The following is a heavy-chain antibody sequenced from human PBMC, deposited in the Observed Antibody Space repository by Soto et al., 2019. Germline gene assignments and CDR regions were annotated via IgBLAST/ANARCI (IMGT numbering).Heavy chain of an antibody. D-gene: IGHD6-6*01. CDR3: ARLVGNSWLDH. CDR1: GDSVSSNSAV. Sequence: QVQLQQSGPGLVKPSQTLSLTCAISGDSVSSNSAVWNWIRQSPSRGLEWLGRTYYRSIWQTEYAVSVKSRMTITPDASKNLFSLQLNSVTPEDTAMYYFARLVGNSWLDHWGQGTLVTVSS. J-gene: IGHJ5*02. CDR2: TYYRSIWQT. V-gene: IGHV6-1*01.